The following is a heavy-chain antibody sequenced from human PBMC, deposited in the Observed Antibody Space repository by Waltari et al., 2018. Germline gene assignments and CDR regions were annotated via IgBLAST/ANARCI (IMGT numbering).Heavy chain of an antibody. V-gene: IGHV3-53*01. Sequence: EVQLVESGGGLIQPGGSLRLSCAASGFTVSSNYMSWVRQAPGKGLEWVSVIYSGGRTYYADSVKGRFTISRDNSKNTLYLQMNSLRAEDTAVYYCARHSRDDFWSNWFDPWGQGTLVTVSS. CDR1: GFTVSSNY. J-gene: IGHJ5*02. D-gene: IGHD3-3*01. CDR2: IYSGGRT. CDR3: ARHSRDDFWSNWFDP.